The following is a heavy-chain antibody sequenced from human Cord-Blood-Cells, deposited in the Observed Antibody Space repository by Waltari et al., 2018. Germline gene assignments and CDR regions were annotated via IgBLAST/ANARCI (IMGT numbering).Heavy chain of an antibody. CDR2: ISSSSSYI. V-gene: IGHV3-21*01. CDR1: GFTFSSYS. Sequence: EVQLVESGGGLVKPGGSLRLSCAASGFTFSSYSMNWVRQAPGKGLEWVSSISSSSSYIYYADSVKGRFTISRDNAKNSLYLQMNSLRAEDTAVYYCARDLTAAAGKDAFDIWGQGTMVTVSS. J-gene: IGHJ3*02. D-gene: IGHD6-13*01. CDR3: ARDLTAAAGKDAFDI.